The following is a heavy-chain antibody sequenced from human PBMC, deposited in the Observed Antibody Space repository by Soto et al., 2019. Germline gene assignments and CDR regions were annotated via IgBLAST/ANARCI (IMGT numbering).Heavy chain of an antibody. V-gene: IGHV4-4*08. Sequence: SETLSLTCTVSGGSISRYYWSWIRQPPGKGLEWIGYMYNTGSTVYNPSFKSRVTISVDTSKNQFSLKLSSVTAADTAVYYCAGQGNLTKYYYYYGMDVWGPGTTVTVSS. CDR1: GGSISRYY. CDR3: AGQGNLTKYYYYYGMDV. CDR2: MYNTGST. D-gene: IGHD3-10*01. J-gene: IGHJ6*02.